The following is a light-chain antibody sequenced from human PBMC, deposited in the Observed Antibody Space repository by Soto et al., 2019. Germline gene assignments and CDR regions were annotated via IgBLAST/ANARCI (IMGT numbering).Light chain of an antibody. J-gene: IGKJ1*01. CDR3: QQYNTYPWT. V-gene: IGKV1-5*01. Sequence: DIQMTQSPSTLSASVGDRVTITCRASQSVSSWLAWYQQKPGKAPKLPISHASSLENGVPSRFSGSGSGTEFTLTISSLQPDELGTYYCQQYNTYPWTFGQGTKVDIK. CDR1: QSVSSW. CDR2: HAS.